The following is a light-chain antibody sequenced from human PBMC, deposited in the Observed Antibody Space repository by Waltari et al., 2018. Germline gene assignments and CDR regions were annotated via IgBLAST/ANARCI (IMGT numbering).Light chain of an antibody. CDR2: AAS. Sequence: EIVLTQSPDTLSLSPGERATLSCRASQSVSSTYLAWYQQKPGQAPRLLIYAASSRATGIPDRFSGSGSGTDFTLTISRLEPEDSAVYHCQQYISSPYTFGQGTKLEIK. CDR1: QSVSSTY. CDR3: QQYISSPYT. J-gene: IGKJ2*01. V-gene: IGKV3-20*01.